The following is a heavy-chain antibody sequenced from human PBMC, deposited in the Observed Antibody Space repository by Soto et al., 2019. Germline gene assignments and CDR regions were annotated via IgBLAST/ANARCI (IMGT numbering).Heavy chain of an antibody. V-gene: IGHV1-69*13. CDR1: GGTFSSYA. CDR2: IIPIFGTA. D-gene: IGHD5-12*01. CDR3: ARGEDGYNLKQRRYYGMDV. Sequence: GASVKVSCKASGGTFSSYAISWVRQAPGQGLEWMGGIIPIFGTANYAQKFQGRVTITADESTSTAYMELSSLRSEDTAVYYCARGEDGYNLKQRRYYGMDVWGQGTTVTVSS. J-gene: IGHJ6*02.